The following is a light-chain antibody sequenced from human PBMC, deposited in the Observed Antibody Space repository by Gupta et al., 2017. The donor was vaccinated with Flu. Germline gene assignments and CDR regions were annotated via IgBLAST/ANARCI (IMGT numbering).Light chain of an antibody. CDR1: ESIGTY. V-gene: IGKV3-11*01. Sequence: EIVLTQSPFTLSLSPGETATLSCRASESIGTYLSWLQQKPGQAPRLLIYHASKRATGIPARFSGSGSGTDFTLTISSLEAEDFAIYYCQQRRIWPLIFGGGTKVENK. CDR2: HAS. J-gene: IGKJ4*01. CDR3: QQRRIWPLI.